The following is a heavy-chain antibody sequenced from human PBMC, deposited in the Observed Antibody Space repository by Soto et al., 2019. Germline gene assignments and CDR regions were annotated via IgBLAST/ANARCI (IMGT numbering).Heavy chain of an antibody. V-gene: IGHV3-23*01. J-gene: IGHJ4*02. CDR1: GFTFSSYP. CDR3: AKGIGLRFLEWLSGDY. CDR2: ISVSGAGT. Sequence: QLLESGGGLVQPGGSLRLSCAASGFTFSSYPMSWVRQAPGKGLEWVSGISVSGAGTYLGASVKGRFTISRDNSKNTLYLQMNSLRAEDTAIYYCAKGIGLRFLEWLSGDYWGQGTLVTVSS. D-gene: IGHD3-3*01.